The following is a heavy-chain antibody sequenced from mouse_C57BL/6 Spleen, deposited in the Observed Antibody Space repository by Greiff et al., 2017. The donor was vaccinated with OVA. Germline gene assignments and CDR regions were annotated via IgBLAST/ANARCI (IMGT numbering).Heavy chain of an antibody. J-gene: IGHJ4*01. CDR1: GYTFTDYY. Sequence: VQLQQSGAELVRPGASVKLSCKASGYTFTDYYINWVKQRPGQGLEWIARIYPGSGNTYYNEKFKGKATLTAEKSSSTAYMQLSSLTSEDSAVYFCASDYDDYYYAMDYWGQGTSVTVSS. CDR3: ASDYDDYYYAMDY. V-gene: IGHV1-76*01. CDR2: IYPGSGNT. D-gene: IGHD2-4*01.